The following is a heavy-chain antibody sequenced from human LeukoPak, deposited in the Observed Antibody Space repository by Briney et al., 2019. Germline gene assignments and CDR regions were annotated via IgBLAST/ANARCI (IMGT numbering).Heavy chain of an antibody. Sequence: GGSLRLSCAASGFTFSSYEMNWVRQAPGKGLEWVSYISSSGSTIYYADSVKGRFTISRDNAKNSLYLQMNSLRAEDTAVYYCARDGGSGSYKPYYFDYWGQGTLVTVSS. V-gene: IGHV3-48*03. J-gene: IGHJ4*02. D-gene: IGHD3-10*01. CDR1: GFTFSSYE. CDR2: ISSSGSTI. CDR3: ARDGGSGSYKPYYFDY.